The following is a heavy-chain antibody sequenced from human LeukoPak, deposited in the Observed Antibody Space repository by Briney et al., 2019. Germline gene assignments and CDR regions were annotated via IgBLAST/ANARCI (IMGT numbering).Heavy chain of an antibody. V-gene: IGHV4-39*07. Sequence: SETLSLTCTVSGGSISSGSYYWSWIRQPPGKGLEWIGEINHSGSTNYNPSLKSRVTISVDTSKNQFSLKLGSVTAADTAVYYCARDSTPNDYVWGSYRYPNWFDPWGQGTLVTVSS. J-gene: IGHJ5*02. CDR2: INHSGST. CDR1: GGSISSGSYY. CDR3: ARDSTPNDYVWGSYRYPNWFDP. D-gene: IGHD3-16*02.